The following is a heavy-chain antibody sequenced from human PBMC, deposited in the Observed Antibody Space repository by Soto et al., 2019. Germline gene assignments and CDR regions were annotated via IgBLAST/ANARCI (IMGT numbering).Heavy chain of an antibody. CDR3: AKARSGSWHEGYYFDN. CDR1: GFTFISYG. V-gene: IGHV3-30*18. J-gene: IGHJ4*02. Sequence: QVQLVESGGGVVQPGRSLRLSCAASGFTFISYGMHWVRQAPGKGMEWLAVMSYDGRDKYYADSVRGRFTISRDNSKNTVYLQLSSLRVEDTAVYYCAKARSGSWHEGYYFDNWGQGTRVTVSS. CDR2: MSYDGRDK. D-gene: IGHD2-15*01.